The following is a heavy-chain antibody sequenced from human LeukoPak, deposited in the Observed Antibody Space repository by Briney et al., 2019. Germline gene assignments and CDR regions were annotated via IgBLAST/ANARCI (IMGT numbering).Heavy chain of an antibody. CDR3: AIVRGSGWFDP. J-gene: IGHJ5*02. Sequence: SETLSLTCTVSGGSISSGGYYWSWIRQHPGTGLEWIGYIYYSGSTYYNPSLKSRVTISVDTSKNQFSLKLSSVTAADTAVYYCAIVRGSGWFDPWGQGTLVTVSS. CDR1: GGSISSGGYY. V-gene: IGHV4-31*03. CDR2: IYYSGST. D-gene: IGHD6-19*01.